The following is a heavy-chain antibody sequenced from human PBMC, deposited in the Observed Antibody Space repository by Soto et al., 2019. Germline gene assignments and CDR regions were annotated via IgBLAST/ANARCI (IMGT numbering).Heavy chain of an antibody. CDR3: ARWSYLDY. J-gene: IGHJ4*02. V-gene: IGHV3-23*01. CDR2: ISGSDGKT. CDR1: GFSFSSYA. D-gene: IGHD2-15*01. Sequence: GGSLRLSCAASGFSFSSYAMSWLRQAPGKGLEWVSTISGSDGKTFYADSVKGRFSISRDTSDNMLYLHMNSLREDDTVVYYCARWSYLDYWGQGARVTVSS.